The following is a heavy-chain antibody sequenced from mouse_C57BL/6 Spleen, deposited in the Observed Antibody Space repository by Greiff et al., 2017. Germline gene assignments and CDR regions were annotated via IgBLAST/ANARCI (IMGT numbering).Heavy chain of an antibody. Sequence: VQLQQSGAELAKPGASVKLSCKASGYTFTSYWMHWVKQRPGQGLEWIGYINPSSGYTKYNQKFKDKATFTADKSSSTAYMQLSSLTYEDSAVYYWARCWDRYFDYWGQGTTLTVSS. CDR2: INPSSGYT. CDR1: GYTFTSYW. CDR3: ARCWDRYFDY. D-gene: IGHD3-3*01. J-gene: IGHJ2*01. V-gene: IGHV1-7*01.